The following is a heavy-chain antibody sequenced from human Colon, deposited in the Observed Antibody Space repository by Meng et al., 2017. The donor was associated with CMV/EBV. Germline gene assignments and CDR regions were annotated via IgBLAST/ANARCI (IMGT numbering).Heavy chain of an antibody. D-gene: IGHD1-26*01. CDR2: ISGSGGST. Sequence: GESLKISCAASGFTFSSYAMHWVRQAPGKGLEWVSAISGSGGSTYYADSVKGRFTISRDNSKNTLYLQMNSLRAEDTAVYYCAKDRARVGATTYYYYGMDVWGQGTTVTVSS. CDR1: GFTFSSYA. V-gene: IGHV3-23*01. CDR3: AKDRARVGATTYYYYGMDV. J-gene: IGHJ6*02.